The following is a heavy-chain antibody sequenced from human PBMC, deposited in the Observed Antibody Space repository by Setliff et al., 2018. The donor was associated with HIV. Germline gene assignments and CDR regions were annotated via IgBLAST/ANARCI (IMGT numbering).Heavy chain of an antibody. V-gene: IGHV1-46*01. CDR3: ARGRKDLTMVRVPNFDY. CDR2: ISPSDGNT. D-gene: IGHD3-10*01. J-gene: IGHJ4*02. CDR1: GYTFTSYY. Sequence: ASVKVSCKASGYTFTSYYMHWVRQAPGQGLEWMGIISPSDGNTNYAQKFLGRVTLTRDTSLNTFYMELTNLSSEDTAFYYCARGRKDLTMVRVPNFDYWGQGTLVTVSS.